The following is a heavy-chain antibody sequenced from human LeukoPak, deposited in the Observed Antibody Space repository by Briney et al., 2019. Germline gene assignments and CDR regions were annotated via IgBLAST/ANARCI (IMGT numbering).Heavy chain of an antibody. Sequence: SETLSLTCTVSGVSITRSIYYWGWIRQAPGKGLEWIGCIYFSGSTYYNPSLKSRVTISVDTSKNQFSLKLSSVTAADTAVYYCARDHGSGWSLDYWGQGTLVTVSS. CDR3: ARDHGSGWSLDY. J-gene: IGHJ4*02. CDR1: GVSITRSIYY. V-gene: IGHV4-39*07. D-gene: IGHD6-19*01. CDR2: IYFSGST.